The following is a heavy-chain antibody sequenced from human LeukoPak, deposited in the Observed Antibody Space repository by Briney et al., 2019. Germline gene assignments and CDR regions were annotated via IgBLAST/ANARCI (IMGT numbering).Heavy chain of an antibody. CDR3: ARGYSSGWYYFDY. CDR1: GGSISSDY. D-gene: IGHD6-19*01. CDR2: SGST. V-gene: IGHV4-59*01. J-gene: IGHJ4*02. Sequence: SETLSLTCTVSGGSISSDYWSWIRQPPGKGLEWIGYSGSTNYNPSLKSRVTISVDTSKNQFSLNLSSVTAADTALYYCARGYSSGWYYFDYWGQGTLVTVSP.